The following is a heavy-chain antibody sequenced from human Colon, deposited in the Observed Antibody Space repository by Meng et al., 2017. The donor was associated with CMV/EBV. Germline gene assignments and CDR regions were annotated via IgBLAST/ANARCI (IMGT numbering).Heavy chain of an antibody. D-gene: IGHD4-17*01. CDR2: IYWDDDK. V-gene: IGHV2-5*02. J-gene: IGHJ4*02. CDR3: ANRGEDGDYLNYVDS. Sequence: LTSGGGGVGWVHQHPGKAQEWLAIIYWDDDKHYRPALKNRLTITKDTSKNQVVITLTNVAPVDTATYYCANRGEDGDYLNYVDSWGQGTLVTVSS. CDR1: LTSGGGG.